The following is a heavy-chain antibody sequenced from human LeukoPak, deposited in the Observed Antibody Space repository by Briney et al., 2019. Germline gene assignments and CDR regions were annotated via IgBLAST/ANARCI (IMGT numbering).Heavy chain of an antibody. V-gene: IGHV3-73*01. CDR1: GFTFSGSA. D-gene: IGHD4-17*01. CDR2: IRSKTNSYAT. CDR3: TRLATGSAFDI. J-gene: IGHJ3*02. Sequence: GESLRLSCAASGFTFSGSAMHWVRQASGKGLEWVGRIRSKTNSYATAYAASVKGRFTISRDDSMNTAYLQMDSLITEDTAVYYCTRLATGSAFDIWGQGTMVTVS.